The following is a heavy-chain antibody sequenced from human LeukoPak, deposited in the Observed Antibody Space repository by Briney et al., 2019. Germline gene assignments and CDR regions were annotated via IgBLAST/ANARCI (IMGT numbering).Heavy chain of an antibody. CDR3: ARDVAIFAVACPHY. CDR2: IRYDGSNK. V-gene: IGHV3-30*02. Sequence: PGGSLRLSCAASGFTFSSYGMHWVRQAPGKGLEWVAFIRYDGSNKYYADSVKGRFTISRDNSKNTLYLQMNSLRAEDTALYSCARDVAIFAVACPHYWGQGTLVTVSS. D-gene: IGHD3-3*01. J-gene: IGHJ4*02. CDR1: GFTFSSYG.